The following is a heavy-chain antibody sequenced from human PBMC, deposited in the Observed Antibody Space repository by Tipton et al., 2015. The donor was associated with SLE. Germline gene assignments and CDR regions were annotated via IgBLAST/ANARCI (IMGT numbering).Heavy chain of an antibody. V-gene: IGHV1-18*04. CDR1: GYSFTDYY. CDR3: ARECSGTGCLDY. Sequence: QSGPEVKKPGASVKVSCKASGYSFTDYYMHWVRQAPGQGLEWMGWISTKNGDTKYAQRFQGRVSMTTDTSTSTTYMALRSPRSDDTAIYYCARECSGTGCLDYWGQGTLVTVSS. D-gene: IGHD3-10*02. J-gene: IGHJ4*02. CDR2: ISTKNGDT.